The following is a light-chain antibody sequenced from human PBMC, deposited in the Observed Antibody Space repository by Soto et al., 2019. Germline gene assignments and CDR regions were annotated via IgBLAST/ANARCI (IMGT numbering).Light chain of an antibody. Sequence: VLTQSPATLSLSPGERATLSCRASHNVNDYLAWYQQKPGQAPRLLIYDASKRATGLPARFSGSGSGTAFTLTISSLEAEDSAVYYCQQRSDWPPFTFGQGTKVEIK. CDR3: QQRSDWPPFT. V-gene: IGKV3-11*01. CDR2: DAS. J-gene: IGKJ2*01. CDR1: HNVNDY.